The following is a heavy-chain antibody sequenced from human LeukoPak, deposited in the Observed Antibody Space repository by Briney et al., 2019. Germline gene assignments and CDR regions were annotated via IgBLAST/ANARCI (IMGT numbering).Heavy chain of an antibody. V-gene: IGHV3-21*06. J-gene: IGHJ4*02. Sequence: PGGSLRLSCAASGFTFSTFSMTWVRQTPGKGLEWVSSISKGSGYKYYADSVKGRFTLSRGNAKNSLYLQMNSLTAEDTAIYYCTKDWGTTGPYDYWGLGALVTVSS. CDR1: GFTFSTFS. CDR2: ISKGSGYK. D-gene: IGHD2-2*01. CDR3: TKDWGTTGPYDY.